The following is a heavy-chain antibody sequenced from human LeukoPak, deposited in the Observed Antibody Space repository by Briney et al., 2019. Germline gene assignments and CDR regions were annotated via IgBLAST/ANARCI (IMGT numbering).Heavy chain of an antibody. V-gene: IGHV3-73*01. CDR2: IRSKANSYET. CDR3: TNTAGY. Sequence: GGTLRLSCAASGVTFSGSAMRWVRQASGKGLEWVGGIRSKANSYETAYAASGEGMFTISREDSKNMAQRPMTSANTAVTCCYYRTNTAGYWGQGTMVT. CDR1: GVTFSGSA. D-gene: IGHD2-15*01. J-gene: IGHJ3*01.